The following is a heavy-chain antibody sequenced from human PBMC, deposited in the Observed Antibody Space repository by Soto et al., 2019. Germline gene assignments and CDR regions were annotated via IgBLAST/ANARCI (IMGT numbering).Heavy chain of an antibody. CDR2: VSHSGRT. CDR3: ARVAMENYHDMWSGSTSSALDV. Sequence: PSETLSLTCKVSGSSMRGYSWSWIRQTPGEGLEWIGYVSHSGRTDYSPSLKNRVTISLDMSKNHFALHVNSVDPADTAVYYCARVAMENYHDMWSGSTSSALDVWGQGTTVTAP. J-gene: IGHJ6*02. CDR1: GSSMRGYS. V-gene: IGHV4-59*13. D-gene: IGHD3-3*01.